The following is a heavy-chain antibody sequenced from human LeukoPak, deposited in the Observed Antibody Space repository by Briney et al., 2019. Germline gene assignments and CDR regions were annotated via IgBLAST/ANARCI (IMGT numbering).Heavy chain of an antibody. CDR2: ISWSSGNI. Sequence: GGSLRLSCAASGFTFGDHAMHWVRQAPGKGLEWVSGISWSSGNIAYADSVKGRFFISRDNAKNSLHLQMNSLRVEDTAVYYCAKVRYDSSGYQSPYFDYWGQGILVTVSS. J-gene: IGHJ4*02. CDR1: GFTFGDHA. V-gene: IGHV3-9*01. D-gene: IGHD3-22*01. CDR3: AKVRYDSSGYQSPYFDY.